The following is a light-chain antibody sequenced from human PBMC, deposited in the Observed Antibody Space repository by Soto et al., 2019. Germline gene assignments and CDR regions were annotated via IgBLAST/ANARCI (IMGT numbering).Light chain of an antibody. V-gene: IGLV2-14*01. J-gene: IGLJ2*01. Sequence: QSALTQPASVSGSPGQSITISCTGTSSDVGGYNYVSWYQQHPGKAPKLMIYEVSNRPSGVSNRFSGSKSGNTASLTISGLQAEDEADYYCSSYTSSSNLDVVFGGGPKLTVL. CDR3: SSYTSSSNLDVV. CDR1: SSDVGGYNY. CDR2: EVS.